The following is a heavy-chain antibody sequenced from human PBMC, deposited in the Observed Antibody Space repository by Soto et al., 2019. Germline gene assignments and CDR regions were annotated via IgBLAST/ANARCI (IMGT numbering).Heavy chain of an antibody. CDR1: GGSVSSGDYY. D-gene: IGHD2-15*01. V-gene: IGHV4-31*03. J-gene: IGHJ4*02. CDR2: IRYSGSS. CDR3: ARAFCRGNTCYSYDY. Sequence: QVQLQESGPGLVKPSQTLSLTCTVSGGSVSSGDYYWSWIRQDPGKCLEWIGYIRYSGSSYYKPSLKSRVTISLDTSKNQFSLKLSSVTAADTAVYYCARAFCRGNTCYSYDYWGQGTLVTVSS.